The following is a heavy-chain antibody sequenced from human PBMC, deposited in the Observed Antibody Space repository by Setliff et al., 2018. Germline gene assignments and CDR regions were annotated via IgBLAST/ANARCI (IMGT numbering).Heavy chain of an antibody. CDR2: INQSGTT. J-gene: IGHJ4*02. CDR1: GGTFSDYH. V-gene: IGHV4-34*01. CDR3: ARGVRTGHLDS. Sequence: SETLSLTCAAYGGTFSDYHWTWVRQPPERELEWIGEINQSGTTNYNPPLKGRATISVDNSKNQFSLNLNSVTVADTAVYFCARGVRTGHLDSWGQGTLVTVSS. D-gene: IGHD1-1*01.